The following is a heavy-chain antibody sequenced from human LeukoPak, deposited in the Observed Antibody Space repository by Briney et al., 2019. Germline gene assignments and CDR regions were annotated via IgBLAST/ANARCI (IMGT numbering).Heavy chain of an antibody. J-gene: IGHJ4*02. Sequence: SETLSLTCTVSGGSMSNYYWSWIRLPPGKGLEWIGYIYYSGSTNYNPFLNSRVTLSVDTSKNQFSLKLSSVTAADTAVYYCARGGWSLTDWGQGILVTVSS. CDR3: ARGGWSLTD. D-gene: IGHD6-19*01. V-gene: IGHV4-59*01. CDR1: GGSMSNYY. CDR2: IYYSGST.